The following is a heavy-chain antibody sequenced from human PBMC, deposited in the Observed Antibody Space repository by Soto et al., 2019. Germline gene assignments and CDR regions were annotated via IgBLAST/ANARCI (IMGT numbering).Heavy chain of an antibody. V-gene: IGHV4-59*07. CDR1: GDAISACC. CDR2: IYYSGST. J-gene: IGHJ5*02. CDR3: ARLAAVAEGGWFDP. D-gene: IGHD6-19*01. Sequence: SDSLSLTCTECGDAISACCWTWIRQPPGKGLEWIGYIYYSGSTNYNPSLKSRVTISVDTSKNQFSLKLSSVTAADTAVYYCARLAAVAEGGWFDPWGQGTLVTVSS.